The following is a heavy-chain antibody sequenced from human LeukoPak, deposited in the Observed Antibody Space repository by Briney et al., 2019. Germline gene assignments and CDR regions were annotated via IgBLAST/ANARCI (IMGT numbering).Heavy chain of an antibody. V-gene: IGHV4-59*01. CDR1: GGSISSYY. Sequence: PSETLSLTCTVSGGSISSYYWSWIRQPPGKGLEWIGYIYYSGSTNYNPSLKSRVTISVDTSKNQFSLKLSSVTAADTAVYYCARDEYYDFWSGYPNFDYWGQGTLVTVSS. CDR3: ARDEYYDFWSGYPNFDY. D-gene: IGHD3-3*01. CDR2: IYYSGST. J-gene: IGHJ4*02.